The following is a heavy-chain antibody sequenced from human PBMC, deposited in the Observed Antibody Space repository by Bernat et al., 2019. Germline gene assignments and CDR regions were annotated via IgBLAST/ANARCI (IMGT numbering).Heavy chain of an antibody. CDR1: GGTFSSYT. D-gene: IGHD3-22*01. J-gene: IGHJ4*02. CDR3: ARAYLWDYYDNSGYECFDY. V-gene: IGHV1-69*02. Sequence: QVQLVQSGAEVKKPGSSVKVSCKASGGTFSSYTISWVRQAPGQGLEWMGRIIPILGIANYAQKFQGRVTITADKSTGTAYMELSSLRSEDTAVYYCARAYLWDYYDNSGYECFDYWGQGTLVTVSS. CDR2: IIPILGIA.